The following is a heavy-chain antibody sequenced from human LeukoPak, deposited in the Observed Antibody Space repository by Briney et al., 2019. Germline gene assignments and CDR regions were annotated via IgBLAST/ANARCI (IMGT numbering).Heavy chain of an antibody. Sequence: PGGPLRLSCAASGFSFSTHWMHWVRQAPGKGLVYVAQIKSDRSATAYADSVKGRFTISRDNAKNTLYLEMSSLRAEDTAVYYCGSLTVVARDHWGQGTLVTVSS. V-gene: IGHV3-74*01. CDR1: GFSFSTHW. D-gene: IGHD3-22*01. J-gene: IGHJ4*02. CDR2: IKSDRSAT. CDR3: GSLTVVARDH.